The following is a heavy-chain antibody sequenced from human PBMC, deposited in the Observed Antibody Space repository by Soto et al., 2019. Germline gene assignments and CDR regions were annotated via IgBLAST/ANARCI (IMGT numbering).Heavy chain of an antibody. J-gene: IGHJ3*02. D-gene: IGHD3-3*01. CDR3: ARGGEVGVAGSAAFDM. CDR2: INPGSGAA. V-gene: IGHV1-46*01. CDR1: GYTVTTHY. Sequence: QVQLVQSGAEVKKPGASVKISCTASGYTVTTHYMHWVRQAPGRGLERMGAINPGSGAAKYTQTFQARVTMTRDTSTNTVYMEMSALRSEDTAVFYCARGGEVGVAGSAAFDMWGQGTMVTVSS.